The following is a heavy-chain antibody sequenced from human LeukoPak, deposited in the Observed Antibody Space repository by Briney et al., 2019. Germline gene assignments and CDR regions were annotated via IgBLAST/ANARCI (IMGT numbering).Heavy chain of an antibody. D-gene: IGHD3-10*01. Sequence: SETLSLTCTVSGGSISSGSYYWNWIRQPAGKGLEWIGRIYRSGSSNYNPSLKSRVTVSVDTSKNQYSLKLSSVTAADTAVYYCAREGLNMVRGVIPKEAWGWFDPWGQGTLVTVSS. J-gene: IGHJ5*02. CDR2: IYRSGSS. CDR3: AREGLNMVRGVIPKEAWGWFDP. V-gene: IGHV4-61*02. CDR1: GGSISSGSYY.